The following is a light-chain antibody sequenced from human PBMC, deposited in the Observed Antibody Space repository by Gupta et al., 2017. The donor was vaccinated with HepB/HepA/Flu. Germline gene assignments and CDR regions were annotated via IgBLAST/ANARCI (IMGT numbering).Light chain of an antibody. J-gene: IGKJ4*01. CDR3: QQRSNWPLT. CDR1: QSVSSY. V-gene: IGKV3-11*01. Sequence: EIVLTQSPATLSLSPGERATLSCRASQSVSSYLAWYQQKAGQPPRLLIYDASNRATGIPARFSGSGSGTDFTLTISSREPEDFAVYYCQQRSNWPLTFGGGTKVEIK. CDR2: DAS.